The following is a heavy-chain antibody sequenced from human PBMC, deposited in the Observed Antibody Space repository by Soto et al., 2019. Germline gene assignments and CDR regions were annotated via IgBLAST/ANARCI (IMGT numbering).Heavy chain of an antibody. CDR2: IIPILGIA. J-gene: IGHJ4*02. V-gene: IGHV1-69*02. CDR1: GGTFSSYT. CDR3: AGGCPYCSGGSCYSSCFAY. Sequence: QVQLVQSGAEVKKPGSSVKVSCKASGGTFSSYTISWVRQAPGQGLEWMGRIIPILGIANYAQKFQGRVTITADKSTSTAYMELSSLTSEDTAVYYCAGGCPYCSGGSCYSSCFAYWGQGTLVTVSS. D-gene: IGHD2-15*01.